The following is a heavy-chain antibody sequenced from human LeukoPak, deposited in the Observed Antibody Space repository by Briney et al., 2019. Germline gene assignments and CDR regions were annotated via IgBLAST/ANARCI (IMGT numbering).Heavy chain of an antibody. V-gene: IGHV3-23*01. CDR2: ISATDGSA. Sequence: GGSLRLSCAASRFTFSSYAMSWVRQAPGKGLEWVSVISATDGSAYYADSVKGRFTISRDNAKNTLYLQMNSLRAEDTAVYYCARVRSYGSRDAFDIWGQGTMVTVSS. J-gene: IGHJ3*02. CDR1: RFTFSSYA. CDR3: ARVRSYGSRDAFDI. D-gene: IGHD5-18*01.